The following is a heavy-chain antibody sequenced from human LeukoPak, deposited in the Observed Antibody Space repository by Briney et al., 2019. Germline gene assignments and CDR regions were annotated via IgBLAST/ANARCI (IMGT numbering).Heavy chain of an antibody. CDR3: AKRGVVIRVILVGFHKEAYYFES. Sequence: GGSLRLSCAVPGITLSNYGMSWVRRAPGKGLEWVAGISGSGSRTNYAAAVKGRFHISRDNANHTLSLQMNSLRVEDTAVYFCAKRGVVIRVILVGFHKEAYYFESWGQGALVTVSS. CDR2: ISGSGSRT. J-gene: IGHJ4*02. D-gene: IGHD3-22*01. V-gene: IGHV3-23*01. CDR1: GITLSNYG.